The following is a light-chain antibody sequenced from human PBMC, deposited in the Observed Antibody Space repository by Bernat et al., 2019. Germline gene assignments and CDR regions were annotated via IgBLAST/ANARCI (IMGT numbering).Light chain of an antibody. CDR3: QQYDNWPPWT. V-gene: IGKV3-15*01. CDR2: DAS. Sequence: EVVMTQSPAALSVPPGERATLSCRASQNVKTGLAWYQQKPGQAPRLLIYDASIRASGTPARFSGSGSGTEFTLSINNLRSEDSAVYYCQQYDNWPPWTFGQGTKVEIK. CDR1: QNVKTG. J-gene: IGKJ1*01.